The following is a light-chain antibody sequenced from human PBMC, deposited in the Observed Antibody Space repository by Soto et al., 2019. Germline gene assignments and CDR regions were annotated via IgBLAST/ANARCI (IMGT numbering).Light chain of an antibody. CDR2: DVR. CDR1: SSDIGDYDY. CDR3: SSYTRSSTVV. V-gene: IGLV2-14*01. Sequence: QSALIQPASVSGSPGQSLTISCTGTSSDIGDYDYVSWYQQHPGKAPKLMIFDVRNRPSGVSNRFSGSKSGNTASLTISGLQAEDEADYYCSSYTRSSTVVFGGGTKVTVL. J-gene: IGLJ3*02.